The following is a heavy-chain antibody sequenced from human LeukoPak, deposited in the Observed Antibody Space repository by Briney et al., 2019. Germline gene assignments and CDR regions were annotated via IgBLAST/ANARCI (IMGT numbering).Heavy chain of an antibody. Sequence: SETLSLTCTVSGGSISTGGYYWSWIRQHPGKGLEWIAYFYYSGSTYYNPSLKSRVTISVDTSKNQFSLKLSSVTAADTAVYYCARFHTSGYYRHFDFWGQGTLVTVSS. CDR1: GGSISTGGYY. D-gene: IGHD3-22*01. J-gene: IGHJ4*02. V-gene: IGHV4-31*03. CDR3: ARFHTSGYYRHFDF. CDR2: FYYSGST.